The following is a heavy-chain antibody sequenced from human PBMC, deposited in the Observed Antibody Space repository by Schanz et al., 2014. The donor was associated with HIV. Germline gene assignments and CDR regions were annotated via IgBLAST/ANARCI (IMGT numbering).Heavy chain of an antibody. Sequence: QVQLVESGGGLVQPGRSLRLSCAASGFTFSNFAMHWVRQAPGKGLEWAAVIWNDGSDKYYADSVKGRFTISRDNSKNTLYLQMNSLRAEDTAVYYCAREGESSGRAGLFDLWGQGAMVTVSS. J-gene: IGHJ3*01. CDR2: IWNDGSDK. D-gene: IGHD6-19*01. V-gene: IGHV3-33*01. CDR1: GFTFSNFA. CDR3: AREGESSGRAGLFDL.